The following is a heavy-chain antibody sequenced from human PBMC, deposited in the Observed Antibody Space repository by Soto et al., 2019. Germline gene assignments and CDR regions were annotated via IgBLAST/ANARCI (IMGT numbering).Heavy chain of an antibody. CDR2: ISSSSSYI. CDR1: GFTFSSYS. D-gene: IGHD7-27*01. Sequence: PGGSLRLSCAASGFTFSSYSMNWVRQAPGKGLGWVSSISSSSSYIYYADSVKGRFTISRDNAKNSLYLQMNSLRAEDTAVYYCARGPYLGTAFDIWGQGTMVTVSS. J-gene: IGHJ3*02. V-gene: IGHV3-21*01. CDR3: ARGPYLGTAFDI.